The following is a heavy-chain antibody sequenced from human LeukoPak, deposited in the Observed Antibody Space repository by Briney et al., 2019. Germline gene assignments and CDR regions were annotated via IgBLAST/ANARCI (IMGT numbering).Heavy chain of an antibody. CDR1: GYTFTSYY. Sequence: ASVKVSCKASGYTFTSYYMHWVRQAPGQGLEWMGWISAYNGNTNYAQKLQGRVTMTTDTSTSTAYMELRSLRSDDTAVYYCARDIRSSGLSDYWGQGTLVTVSS. CDR3: ARDIRSSGLSDY. J-gene: IGHJ4*02. V-gene: IGHV1-18*04. CDR2: ISAYNGNT. D-gene: IGHD6-19*01.